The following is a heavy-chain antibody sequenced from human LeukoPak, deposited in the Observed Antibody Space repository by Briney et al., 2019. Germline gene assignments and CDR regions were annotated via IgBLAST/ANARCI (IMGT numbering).Heavy chain of an antibody. Sequence: GGPLRLSCAASGFTFSNAWMSWVRQAPGKGLEWVGRIKSKTDGGTTDYAAPVKGRFTISRDDSKNTLYLQMNSLKTEDTAVYYCTTDATTLLWFGELSVYWGQGTLVTVSS. CDR1: GFTFSNAW. D-gene: IGHD3-10*01. V-gene: IGHV3-15*01. J-gene: IGHJ4*02. CDR3: TTDATTLLWFGELSVY. CDR2: IKSKTDGGTT.